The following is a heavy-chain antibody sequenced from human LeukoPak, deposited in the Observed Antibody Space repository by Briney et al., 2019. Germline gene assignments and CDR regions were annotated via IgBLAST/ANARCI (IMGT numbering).Heavy chain of an antibody. CDR3: ARDYYDSSGTNHNLGY. Sequence: PSETLSLTCTVSGGSISSSSYYWGWIRQPPGKGLEWVGSIHYSGSTYYNPSLKSRVTISVDTSKNQFSLKLSSVTAADTAVYYCARDYYDSSGTNHNLGYWGQGTLVTFSS. V-gene: IGHV4-39*07. CDR1: GGSISSSSYY. CDR2: IHYSGST. D-gene: IGHD3-22*01. J-gene: IGHJ4*02.